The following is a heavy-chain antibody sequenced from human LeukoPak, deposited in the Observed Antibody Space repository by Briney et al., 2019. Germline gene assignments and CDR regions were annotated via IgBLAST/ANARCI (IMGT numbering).Heavy chain of an antibody. Sequence: ASVKVSCRASGYTFTGYYLHWVRQAPGQGLEWMGWINPNSGGTNYAQKFQGRVTMTRDTSISTAYMELSRLRSDDTAVYYCARDRYGDGFAHFDYWGQGALVTVSS. V-gene: IGHV1-2*02. CDR3: ARDRYGDGFAHFDY. D-gene: IGHD5-24*01. CDR1: GYTFTGYY. CDR2: INPNSGGT. J-gene: IGHJ4*02.